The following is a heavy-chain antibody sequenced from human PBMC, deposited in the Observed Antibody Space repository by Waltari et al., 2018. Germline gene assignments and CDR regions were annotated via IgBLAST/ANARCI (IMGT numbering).Heavy chain of an antibody. D-gene: IGHD5-12*01. J-gene: IGHJ6*03. V-gene: IGHV1-69-2*01. Sequence: EVQLVQSGAEVKKPGATVKISCKVSGYTFTDYYMHWVQQATGKGIEWMGIVDPEDGETIYAEKFQGRVTITADTSTDTAYMELSSLRSEDTAVYYCATDAPAVEMATTERYYYYYMDVWGKGTTVTVSS. CDR2: VDPEDGET. CDR3: ATDAPAVEMATTERYYYYYMDV. CDR1: GYTFTDYY.